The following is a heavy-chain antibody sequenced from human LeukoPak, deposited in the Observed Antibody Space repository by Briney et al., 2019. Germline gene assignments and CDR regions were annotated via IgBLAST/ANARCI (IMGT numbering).Heavy chain of an antibody. V-gene: IGHV3-23*01. Sequence: GGSLRLSCAASGFTFSSYAMSWVRQAPGKGLEWVSAISGSGGSTYYADSVKGRFTISRDNSKNTLYLQMNSLRAEDTAVYYCAKDLLAGIAAAGTYYYYGMDVWGQGTTVTVSS. J-gene: IGHJ6*02. CDR2: ISGSGGST. CDR3: AKDLLAGIAAAGTYYYYGMDV. CDR1: GFTFSSYA. D-gene: IGHD6-13*01.